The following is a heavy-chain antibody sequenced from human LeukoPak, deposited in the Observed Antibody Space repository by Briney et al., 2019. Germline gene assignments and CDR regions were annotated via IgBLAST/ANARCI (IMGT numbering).Heavy chain of an antibody. Sequence: GASVKVSCKAPGYTFTSYAMHWVRQAPGQRLEWMGWINAGNGNTKYSQKFQGRVTITRDTSASTAYMELSSLRSEDTAVYYCARAGTTVTTNFDYWGQGTLVTVSS. CDR2: INAGNGNT. V-gene: IGHV1-3*01. CDR1: GYTFTSYA. D-gene: IGHD4-17*01. J-gene: IGHJ4*02. CDR3: ARAGTTVTTNFDY.